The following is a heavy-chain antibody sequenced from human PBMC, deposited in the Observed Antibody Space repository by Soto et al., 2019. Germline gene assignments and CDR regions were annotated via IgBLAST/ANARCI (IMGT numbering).Heavy chain of an antibody. V-gene: IGHV4-4*02. Sequence: SETLSLTCAVSGGSISSSNWWSWVRQPPGKGLEWIGEIYHSGSTNYNPSLKSRVTISVDKSKNQFSLKLSSVTAADTAVYYCARVLGWATTYXWFDPWGQGTLVT. D-gene: IGHD1-1*01. CDR2: IYHSGST. J-gene: IGHJ5*02. CDR3: ARVLGWATTYXWFDP. CDR1: GGSISSSNW.